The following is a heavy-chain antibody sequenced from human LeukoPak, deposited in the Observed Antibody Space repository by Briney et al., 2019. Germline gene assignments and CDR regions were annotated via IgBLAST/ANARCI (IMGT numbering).Heavy chain of an antibody. Sequence: ASVKVPCKASGYTFTGYYVHWVRQAPGQGLEWMGRINPNSGGTNYAQKFQGRVTMTRDTSISTAYMEMSRLRSDDAAVYYCERGAQVSTVMLAWGQGTLVIVSS. CDR1: GYTFTGYY. CDR3: ERGAQVSTVMLA. J-gene: IGHJ4*02. V-gene: IGHV1-2*06. D-gene: IGHD4-17*01. CDR2: INPNSGGT.